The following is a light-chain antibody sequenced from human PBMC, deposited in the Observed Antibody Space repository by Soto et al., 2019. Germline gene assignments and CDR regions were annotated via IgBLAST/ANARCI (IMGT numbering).Light chain of an antibody. CDR1: NSNIGSKT. V-gene: IGLV1-44*01. Sequence: QSVVTQPPSASGTPGQRVTISCSGSNSNIGSKTVNWYQQLPGTAPKLLIHSNNQRPSGVPDRFSGSKSGTSATLAISGLQSEDEADYYCAVWDDSLNGRVFGGGTKLTVL. J-gene: IGLJ2*01. CDR3: AVWDDSLNGRV. CDR2: SNN.